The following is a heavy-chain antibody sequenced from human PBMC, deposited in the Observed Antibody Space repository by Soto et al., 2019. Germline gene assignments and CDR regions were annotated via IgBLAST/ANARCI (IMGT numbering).Heavy chain of an antibody. D-gene: IGHD3-10*01. CDR1: GYTFTSYG. CDR3: ARAVVFRGVKYYDSYGMDV. J-gene: IGHJ6*02. V-gene: IGHV1-18*01. CDR2: ISAYDGNT. Sequence: QVQLVQSGAEVKKPGASVKVSCKASGYTFTSYGISWVRQAPGQGLEWMGWISAYDGNTNYAQKLQGRVTMTTDTSTSTAYMELRSLRSVDTAVYCGARAVVFRGVKYYDSYGMDVWGQGTTVTVSS.